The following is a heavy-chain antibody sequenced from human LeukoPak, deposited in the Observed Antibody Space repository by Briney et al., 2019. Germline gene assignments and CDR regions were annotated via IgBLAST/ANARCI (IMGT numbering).Heavy chain of an antibody. CDR1: GGSISSSSQY. J-gene: IGHJ6*03. CDR3: ARGLRFLEWLRIAEGYHMDV. Sequence: SETLSLTCTVSGGSISSSSQYWGWIRQPPGKGLEWIGSIHYSENTYYNPSLKSRVTISADTSKNQFSLEVYSVTAADTAVYFCARGLRFLEWLRIAEGYHMDVWGKGTTVTVSS. D-gene: IGHD3-3*01. V-gene: IGHV4-39*07. CDR2: IHYSENT.